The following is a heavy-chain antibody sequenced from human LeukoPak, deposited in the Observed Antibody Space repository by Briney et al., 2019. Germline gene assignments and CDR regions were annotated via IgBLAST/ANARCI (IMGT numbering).Heavy chain of an antibody. D-gene: IGHD6-13*01. CDR2: INPNSGGT. V-gene: IGHV1-2*02. CDR1: GYTFTGYY. Sequence: ASVKVSCKASGYTFTGYYMHWVRQAPGQGLEWIGWINPNSGGTNYAQKFQGRVTMTRDTSISTAYMELSRLRSDDTAVYYCARDSSSSWTGNWFDPWGQGTRVSVSS. J-gene: IGHJ5*02. CDR3: ARDSSSSWTGNWFDP.